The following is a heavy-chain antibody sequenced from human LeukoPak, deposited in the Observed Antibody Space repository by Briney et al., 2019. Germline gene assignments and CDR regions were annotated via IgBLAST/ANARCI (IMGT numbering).Heavy chain of an antibody. CDR3: ARHPIIVVPAVVGCFDF. D-gene: IGHD2-2*01. V-gene: IGHV4-59*08. CDR1: GGSISDYY. CDR2: IRYTGTT. Sequence: PSEILSLTCTVSGGSISDYYWSWIRQAPGVGLEWIGHIRYTGTTNYNPSLKSRVSISVDTSNNQFSLKLSSVTATDTAVYYCARHPIIVVPAVVGCFDFWGRGTQVTVSS. J-gene: IGHJ4*02.